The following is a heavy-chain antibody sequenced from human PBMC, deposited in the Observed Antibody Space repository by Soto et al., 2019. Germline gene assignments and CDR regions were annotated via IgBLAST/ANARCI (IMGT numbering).Heavy chain of an antibody. J-gene: IGHJ5*02. CDR2: ISSSSSYI. CDR3: ASGSHGVNNWFDP. CDR1: GFTFSSYS. Sequence: EVQLVESGGGLVKPGGSLRLSCAASGFTFSSYSMNWVRQAPGKGLEWVSSISSSSSYIYYADSVKGRFTISRDNAKNSLYRQMNSLRAEDTAVYYCASGSHGVNNWFDPWGQGTLVTVSS. V-gene: IGHV3-21*01. D-gene: IGHD4-17*01.